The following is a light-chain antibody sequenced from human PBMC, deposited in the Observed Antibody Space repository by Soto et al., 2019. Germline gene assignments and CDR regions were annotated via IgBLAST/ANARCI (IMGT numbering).Light chain of an antibody. J-gene: IGKJ4*01. CDR2: DAS. CDR1: QSVSSY. Sequence: EIVLTQSPATLSLSPGERATLSCRASQSVSSYLAWYQQRPGQVPRLLFFDASKRAAGIPARFSGSGSGTDFTLISNRLDPEDVAFYYCQQRSSWPLTFGGGTKVEIK. CDR3: QQRSSWPLT. V-gene: IGKV3-11*01.